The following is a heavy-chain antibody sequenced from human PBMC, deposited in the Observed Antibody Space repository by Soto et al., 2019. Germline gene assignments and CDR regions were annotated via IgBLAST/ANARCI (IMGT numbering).Heavy chain of an antibody. CDR2: VSDNGGSRGGT. J-gene: IGHJ3*02. Sequence: EVELLESGGGLVQPGGSLRLSCKASGFMFNNSAMTWVRQAPGQGLQWVASVSDNGGSRGGTYYADSVKGRFTISRDNSKNTLYLQLDNLTGADTAVYYCARAKAVVIAALDIWGQGTMVTVSS. CDR3: ARAKAVVIAALDI. CDR1: GFMFNNSA. D-gene: IGHD2-21*01. V-gene: IGHV3-23*01.